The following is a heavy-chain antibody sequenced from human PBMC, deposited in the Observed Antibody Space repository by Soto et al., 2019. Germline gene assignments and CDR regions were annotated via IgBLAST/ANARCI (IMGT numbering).Heavy chain of an antibody. D-gene: IGHD3-9*01. CDR3: ARTVLGPDLLADSFVDYYYYMDV. CDR2: VYYTGST. CDR1: GGSISNFY. Sequence: SETLSLTCTVSGGSISNFYLSWIRQPPGKGLEWIGYVYYTGSTSYNPSLKRRVTFSADSSRGQFSLRLNSVTAADTAVYYCARTVLGPDLLADSFVDYYYYMDVWDQGTTVTVSS. V-gene: IGHV4-59*08. J-gene: IGHJ6*03.